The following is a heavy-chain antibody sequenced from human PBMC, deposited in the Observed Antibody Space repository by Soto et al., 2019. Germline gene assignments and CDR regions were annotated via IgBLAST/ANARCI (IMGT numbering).Heavy chain of an antibody. CDR1: GGTFSSYA. V-gene: IGHV1-69*06. Sequence: SVKVSCKASGGTFSSYAISWVRQAPGQGLEWMGGIIPIFGTANYAQKFQGRVTITADKSTSTAYMELSSLRSEDTAVYYCAREYSRSSGYYYGMDVWGQGTTVTVSS. CDR3: AREYSRSSGYYYGMDV. D-gene: IGHD6-6*01. CDR2: IIPIFGTA. J-gene: IGHJ6*02.